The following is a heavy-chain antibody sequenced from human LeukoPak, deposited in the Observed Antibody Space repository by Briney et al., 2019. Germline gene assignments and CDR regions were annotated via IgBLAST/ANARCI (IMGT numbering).Heavy chain of an antibody. CDR1: GGFFSGYY. V-gene: IGHV4-34*01. CDR2: NNHSGST. Sequence: SETLSLTCAVYGGFFSGYYRSWIRQPPRKGLEWIGENNHSGSTNYNPALMSRVAISVDTSKNQFSLKLSSVTAADTAVYYGARGELELNPDYWGQGTLVTVSS. J-gene: IGHJ4*02. CDR3: ARGELELNPDY. D-gene: IGHD1-7*01.